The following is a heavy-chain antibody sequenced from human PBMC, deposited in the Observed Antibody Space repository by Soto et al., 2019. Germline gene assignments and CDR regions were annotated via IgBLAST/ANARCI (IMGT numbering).Heavy chain of an antibody. CDR1: GDSVSSNTAA. J-gene: IGHJ5*02. D-gene: IGHD2-21*01. Sequence: SQTLSLTCAISGDSVSSNTAAWNWIRQSLSRGLEWLGRTYFRSKWYSDYAVSVKSRMTINPDTSRNQFSLHLDSVTPEDTAVYYCARGRVHIGAPPENWLDPWGQGTLVTVSS. CDR3: ARGRVHIGAPPENWLDP. CDR2: TYFRSKWYS. V-gene: IGHV6-1*01.